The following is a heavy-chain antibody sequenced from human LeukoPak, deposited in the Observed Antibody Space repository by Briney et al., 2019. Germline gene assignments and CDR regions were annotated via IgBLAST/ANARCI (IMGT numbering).Heavy chain of an antibody. CDR3: ARVWGLAVAGGEIEY. Sequence: RGSLRLSCAASGFTFSSYSMNWVRQAPGKGLEWVSYISSSGTTIYYADSVKGRFTISRENAKNSLYLQMNSLRDEDTAVYYCARVWGLAVAGGEIEYWGQGTLVTVSS. CDR1: GFTFSSYS. CDR2: ISSSGTTI. V-gene: IGHV3-48*02. D-gene: IGHD6-13*01. J-gene: IGHJ4*02.